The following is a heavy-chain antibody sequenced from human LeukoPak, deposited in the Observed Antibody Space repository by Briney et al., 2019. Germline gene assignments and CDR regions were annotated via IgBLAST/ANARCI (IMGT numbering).Heavy chain of an antibody. CDR1: GGSISSYY. Sequence: IPSETLSLTCTVSGGSISSYYWSWIRQPPGKGLEWIGYIYYSGSTNYNPSLKSRVTISVDTSKNQFSLKLSSVTAADTAVYYCARDPGSYWGGYYFDYWGQGTLVTVSS. J-gene: IGHJ4*01. CDR3: ARDPGSYWGGYYFDY. D-gene: IGHD1-26*01. V-gene: IGHV4-59*01. CDR2: IYYSGST.